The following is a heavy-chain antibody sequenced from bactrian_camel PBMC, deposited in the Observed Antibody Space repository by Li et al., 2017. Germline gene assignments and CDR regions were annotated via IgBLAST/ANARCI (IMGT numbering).Heavy chain of an antibody. CDR3: ATGTVGGTWFQCNY. J-gene: IGHJ4*01. D-gene: IGHD7*01. V-gene: IGHV3S1*01. CDR2: TNYGGVSA. Sequence: VQLVESGGGSVQAGGSLTLNCSASGYFTASYCMGWVRQAPGKGLEWVSGTNYGGVSAYYADSVKGQFTISRDNAKNAVYLQMNSLKSEDTARYYCATGTVGGTWFQCNYWGQGTQVTVS. CDR1: GYFTASYC.